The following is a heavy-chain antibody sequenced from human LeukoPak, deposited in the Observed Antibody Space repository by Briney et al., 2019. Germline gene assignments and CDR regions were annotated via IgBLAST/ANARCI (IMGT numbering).Heavy chain of an antibody. CDR1: GFTFSSYG. V-gene: IGHV3-33*01. CDR3: ARDRPSSGYPLIDY. J-gene: IGHJ4*02. Sequence: GGSLRLSCAASGFTFSSYGMHWVRQAPGKGLEWVAVIWYDGSNKYYADSVKGRSTISRDNSKNTLYLQMNSLRAEDTAVYYCARDRPSSGYPLIDYWGQGTLVTVSS. D-gene: IGHD5-12*01. CDR2: IWYDGSNK.